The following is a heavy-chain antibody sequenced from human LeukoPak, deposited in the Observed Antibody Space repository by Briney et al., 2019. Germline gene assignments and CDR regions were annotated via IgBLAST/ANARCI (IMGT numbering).Heavy chain of an antibody. CDR2: IRHDGSIK. CDR3: ARGDCSGDCYHPLYY. J-gene: IGHJ4*02. D-gene: IGHD2-21*02. V-gene: IGHV3-30*02. CDR1: GFTFSTYA. Sequence: GGSLRLSCAASGFTFSTYAMHWVRQAPGQGLDWVAFIRHDGSIKYYADSVKGRFTISRDNSKNTLYLQMNSLRTEDTAVYYCARGDCSGDCYHPLYYWGQGSLVTVSS.